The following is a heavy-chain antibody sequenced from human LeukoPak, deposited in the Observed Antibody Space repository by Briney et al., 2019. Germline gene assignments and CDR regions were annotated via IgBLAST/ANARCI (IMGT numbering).Heavy chain of an antibody. D-gene: IGHD3-10*01. CDR2: IRYDGSDK. Sequence: PGGSLRLSCAASGFTFSSYGMHWVRQAPGKGLEWVAFIRYDGSDKFYADSVKGRFTISRDNSKNTLYLQMNSLRAEDTAVYYCAKDMVRGANTGGDYWGQGTLVTVSS. CDR1: GFTFSSYG. J-gene: IGHJ4*02. V-gene: IGHV3-30*02. CDR3: AKDMVRGANTGGDY.